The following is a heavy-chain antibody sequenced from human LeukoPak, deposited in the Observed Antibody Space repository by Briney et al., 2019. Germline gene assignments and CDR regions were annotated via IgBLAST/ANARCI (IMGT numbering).Heavy chain of an antibody. CDR3: ASLAVAGGNWFDP. D-gene: IGHD6-19*01. J-gene: IGHJ5*02. CDR2: INHSGST. Sequence: SETLSLTCAVYGGSFSGYYWSWIRQPPGKGLEWIGEINHSGSTNYNPSLKSRVTISVDTSKNQFSLKLSSVTAADTAVYYCASLAVAGGNWFDPWGQGTLVTVSS. V-gene: IGHV4-34*01. CDR1: GGSFSGYY.